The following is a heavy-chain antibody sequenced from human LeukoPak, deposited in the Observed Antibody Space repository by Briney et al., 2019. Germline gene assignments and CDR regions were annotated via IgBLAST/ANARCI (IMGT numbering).Heavy chain of an antibody. CDR2: ISAYNGNT. CDR1: GYTFTSYG. J-gene: IGHJ4*02. Sequence: ASVKVSCKASGYTFTSYGISWVRRAPGQGLEWMGWISAYNGNTNYAQKLQGRVTMTTDTSTSTAYMELRSLRSDDTAVYYCARAIKGSYGSYFDYWGQGTLVTVSS. CDR3: ARAIKGSYGSYFDY. V-gene: IGHV1-18*01. D-gene: IGHD1-26*01.